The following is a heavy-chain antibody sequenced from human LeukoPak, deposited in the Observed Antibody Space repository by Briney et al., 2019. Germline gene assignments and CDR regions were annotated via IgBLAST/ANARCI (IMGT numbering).Heavy chain of an antibody. CDR3: ARDETYDL. V-gene: IGHV3-7*01. CDR2: IKQDGRET. J-gene: IGHJ3*01. D-gene: IGHD3-3*01. Sequence: GGSLRLSCAASGFTISHYWMSWVRQTPGKGLEWLANIKQDGRETYYVGSVKGRFTISRDNAKNTLYLQMNSLRAEDTAVYCCARDETYDLWGQGTMVTVSS. CDR1: GFTISHYW.